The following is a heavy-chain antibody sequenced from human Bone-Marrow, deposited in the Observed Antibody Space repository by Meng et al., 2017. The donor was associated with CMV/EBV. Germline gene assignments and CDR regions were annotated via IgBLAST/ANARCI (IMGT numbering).Heavy chain of an antibody. CDR2: IKSDGSSA. J-gene: IGHJ4*02. CDR1: GFTFSSYW. V-gene: IGHV3-74*01. CDR3: ANLETDY. Sequence: GGSLRLSCAASGFTFSSYWMHWVRQVPGKGLVWVSRIKSDGSSAHYADSVKGRFTISRDNSKNTLYLQMNSLRAEDTAVYYCANLETDYWGQGTLVTVSS. D-gene: IGHD1-1*01.